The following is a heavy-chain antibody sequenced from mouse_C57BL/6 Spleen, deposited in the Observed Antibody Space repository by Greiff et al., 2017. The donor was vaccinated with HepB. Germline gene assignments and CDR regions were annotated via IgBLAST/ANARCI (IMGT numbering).Heavy chain of an antibody. D-gene: IGHD1-1*01. CDR2: IDPSDSYT. V-gene: IGHV1-50*01. Sequence: VKLQQPGAELVKPGASVKLSCKASGYTFTSYWMQWVKQRPGQGLEWIGEIDPSDSYTNYNQKFKGKATLTVDTSSGTAYMQLSSLTSEDSAVYYCARRTTVVANWGQGTTLTVSS. J-gene: IGHJ2*01. CDR1: GYTFTSYW. CDR3: ARRTTVVAN.